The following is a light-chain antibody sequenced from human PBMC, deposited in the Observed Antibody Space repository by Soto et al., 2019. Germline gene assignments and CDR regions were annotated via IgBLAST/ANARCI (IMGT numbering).Light chain of an antibody. CDR3: QQYNSYPWT. V-gene: IGKV1-5*03. CDR2: KAC. CDR1: QSINNW. Sequence: DIQMTQSPSTLSASVGDRVTITCRASQSINNWLAWYQQKPGKAPKLLIYKACSLESGVPSRFSGRGSGTEFTLTISSLQPDDFATYYCQQYNSYPWTFGQGTKVEIK. J-gene: IGKJ1*01.